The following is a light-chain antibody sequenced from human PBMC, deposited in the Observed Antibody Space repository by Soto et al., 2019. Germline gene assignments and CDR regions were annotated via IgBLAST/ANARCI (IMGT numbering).Light chain of an antibody. J-gene: IGKJ1*01. Sequence: DIQMTQSPSTLAAPVGDRVTITCRASQNTNNWLAWFRQKPGQAPKLLIYDASSLESGVPSRFSGSRSGTEFTLTISSLEAGDFAKYCRRDWSSLSCGQGTKVDIK. CDR3: RDWSSLS. V-gene: IGKV1-5*01. CDR2: DAS. CDR1: QNTNNW.